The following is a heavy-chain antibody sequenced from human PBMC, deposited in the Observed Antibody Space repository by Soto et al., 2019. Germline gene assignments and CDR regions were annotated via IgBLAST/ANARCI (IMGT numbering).Heavy chain of an antibody. Sequence: GGLLRLSCAASGFTFRNYAMHWVRQAPGKGLECVAVISYDGGNKFYRDYVKGRFTISRDNSKNTLYLQINSLRYEDTAVYYCARGDREDIAVVIGVRPGEYGVDVWGQGTTVTVSS. CDR2: ISYDGGNK. D-gene: IGHD2-15*01. CDR1: GFTFRNYA. CDR3: ARGDREDIAVVIGVRPGEYGVDV. V-gene: IGHV3-30-3*01. J-gene: IGHJ6*02.